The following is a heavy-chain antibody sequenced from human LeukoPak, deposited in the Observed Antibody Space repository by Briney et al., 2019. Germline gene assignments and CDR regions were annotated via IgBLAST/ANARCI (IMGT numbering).Heavy chain of an antibody. V-gene: IGHV3-33*06. CDR3: AKIAGTRGDAFDI. CDR1: GFTFSSYG. CDR2: IWYDGSNK. J-gene: IGHJ3*02. Sequence: GGSLRLSCAASGFTFSSYGMHWVRQAPGKGLEWVAVIWYDGSNKYYADSVNGRFIISRDNSKNTLYLQMNSLRAEDTAVYYCAKIAGTRGDAFDIWGQGTMVTVSS. D-gene: IGHD6-13*01.